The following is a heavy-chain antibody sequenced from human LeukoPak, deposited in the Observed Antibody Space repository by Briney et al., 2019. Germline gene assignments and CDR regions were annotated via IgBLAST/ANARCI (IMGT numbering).Heavy chain of an antibody. CDR2: IKQDGSEK. V-gene: IGHV3-7*01. J-gene: IGHJ5*02. D-gene: IGHD2-2*02. CDR3: ARDRSRYCSSTSCYKGWFDP. CDR1: GFTFSSYW. Sequence: GSLRLSCAASGFTFSSYWMSWVRQAPGKGLEWVANIKQDGSEKYYVDSVKGRFTISRDNAKNSLYLQMNSLRAEDTAVYYCARDRSRYCSSTSCYKGWFDPWGQGTLVTVS.